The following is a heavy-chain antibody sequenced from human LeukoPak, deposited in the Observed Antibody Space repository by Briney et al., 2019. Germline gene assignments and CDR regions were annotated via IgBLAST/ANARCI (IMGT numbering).Heavy chain of an antibody. CDR3: TKRSRGYYDY. CDR2: VYSGNDDT. J-gene: IGHJ4*02. CDR1: GLTVSTDN. V-gene: IGHV3-66*02. Sequence: GGSLRLSCAASGLTVSTDNMSWVRQVPGKGLEWVSVVYSGNDDTNYADSVRGRFTISRDDSKNMVYLQMNNLRLEDAAVYYCTKRSRGYYDYWGQGTLVTVSS. D-gene: IGHD3-10*01.